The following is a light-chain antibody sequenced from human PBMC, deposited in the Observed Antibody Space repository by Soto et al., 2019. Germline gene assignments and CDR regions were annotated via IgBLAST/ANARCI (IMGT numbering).Light chain of an antibody. V-gene: IGLV2-11*01. J-gene: IGLJ7*01. CDR3: CSYAGSYTV. Sequence: QSALTQPRSVSGSPGQSVAISCTGTSSDVGGYNYVSWYQQHPSKAPKLMIYDVSKRPSGVPDRFSGSKSGNTASLTISGLQAEDEADYYCCSYAGSYTVFGGGTQLTVL. CDR1: SSDVGGYNY. CDR2: DVS.